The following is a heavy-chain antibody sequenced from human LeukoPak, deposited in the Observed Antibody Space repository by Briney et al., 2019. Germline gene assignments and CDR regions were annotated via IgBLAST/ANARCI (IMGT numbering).Heavy chain of an antibody. D-gene: IGHD2-15*01. Sequence: PSETLSLTCTVSRGSISRGGYYWIWMRQLPGKGLEWFGYMFYSGNTYYSPSLKSRGAISVDTSKNQFSLKLTSATDADTAVYYCARTGGGSCSAGGCFLLYGMDVWGQGTTVIVSS. V-gene: IGHV4-31*03. J-gene: IGHJ6*02. CDR2: MFYSGNT. CDR3: ARTGGGSCSAGGCFLLYGMDV. CDR1: RGSISRGGYY.